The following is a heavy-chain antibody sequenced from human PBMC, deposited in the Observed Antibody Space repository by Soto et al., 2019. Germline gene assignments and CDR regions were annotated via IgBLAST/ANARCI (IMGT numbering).Heavy chain of an antibody. D-gene: IGHD3-3*01. Sequence: ASVKVSCKASGYTFTSYAISWVRQAPGQGLEWMGWISAYNGNTNYAEKLQGRVTVTTDTPMSTAYMELRSLRADDTAVYYCARDGFLESFSVQADNFYKYGLDVWGPGTTVTVSS. V-gene: IGHV1-18*01. CDR2: ISAYNGNT. CDR1: GYTFTSYA. CDR3: ARDGFLESFSVQADNFYKYGLDV. J-gene: IGHJ6*02.